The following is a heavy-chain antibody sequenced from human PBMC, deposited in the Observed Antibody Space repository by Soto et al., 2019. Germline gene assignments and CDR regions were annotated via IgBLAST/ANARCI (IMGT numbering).Heavy chain of an antibody. CDR3: ARPGKWGRMDV. V-gene: IGHV3-48*02. D-gene: IGHD7-27*01. Sequence: EVQLVESGGGLVQPGGSLRLSCAASGFTFSSYSMIWVRQAPGKGLEWVSYISDRSSTIYYADSVKGRLTISRDNTKKSLYLQMNRLTDEDTDVYYCARPGKWGRMDVMSQGTTVPVS. CDR1: GFTFSSYS. J-gene: IGHJ6*02. CDR2: ISDRSSTI.